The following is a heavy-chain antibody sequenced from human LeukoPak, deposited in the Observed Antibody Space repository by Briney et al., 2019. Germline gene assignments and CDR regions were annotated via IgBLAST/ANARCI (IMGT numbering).Heavy chain of an antibody. J-gene: IGHJ4*02. CDR3: ASGGYSYGPTGY. CDR1: GGTFSSYA. CDR2: IIPIFGTA. V-gene: IGHV1-69*05. D-gene: IGHD5-18*01. Sequence: SVKVSCKASGGTFSSYAISWVRQAPGRGLEWMGGIIPIFGTANYAQKFQGRVTITTDESTSTAYMELSSLRSEDTAVYYCASGGYSYGPTGYWGQGTLVTVSS.